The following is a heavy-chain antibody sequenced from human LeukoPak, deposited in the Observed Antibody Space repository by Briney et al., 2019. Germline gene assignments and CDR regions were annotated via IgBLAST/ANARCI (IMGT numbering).Heavy chain of an antibody. CDR1: GFTFSSYS. V-gene: IGHV3-21*01. CDR2: ISGSSSYI. J-gene: IGHJ4*02. CDR3: ADTATGYFDY. Sequence: GGSLRLSCAASGFTFSSYSMNWVRQAPGKGLEWVSSISGSSSYIYYADSVKGRFTISRDNAKNSLYLQMNSLRAEDTAVYYCADTATGYFDYWGQGTLVTVSS. D-gene: IGHD5-18*01.